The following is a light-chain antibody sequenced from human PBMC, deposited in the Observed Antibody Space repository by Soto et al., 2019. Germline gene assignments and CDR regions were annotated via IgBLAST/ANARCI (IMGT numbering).Light chain of an antibody. J-gene: IGKJ1*01. CDR3: QHYNTFWT. Sequence: DIQMTQSPSTLSASVGDRVTITCRASQSISSWLAWYQQKPGKAPKLLIYDVSSLESGVSSRFSGSGSGTEFSLTISSLQPDDSANYYCQHYNTFWTFGQGTKVDIK. CDR1: QSISSW. V-gene: IGKV1-5*01. CDR2: DVS.